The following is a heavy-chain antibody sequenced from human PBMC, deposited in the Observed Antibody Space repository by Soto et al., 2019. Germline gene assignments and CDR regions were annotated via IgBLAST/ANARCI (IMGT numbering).Heavy chain of an antibody. CDR3: VEGWNDF. CDR1: GFMFSSAW. D-gene: IGHD1-1*01. J-gene: IGHJ4*02. V-gene: IGHV3-15*01. CDR2: IKSTKDGGAR. Sequence: EVQVVESGGDLVEPGGSLRLSCVTSGFMFSSAWMSWVRQAPGKGLEWVARIKSTKDGGARDYAAPVNGRFSISRDDSKSHVYLQMNSLRVEDTALYYCVEGWNDFWGQGTLVTVSS.